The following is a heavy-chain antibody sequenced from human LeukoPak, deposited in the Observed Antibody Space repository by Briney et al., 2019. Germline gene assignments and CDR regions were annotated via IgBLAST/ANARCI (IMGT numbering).Heavy chain of an antibody. J-gene: IGHJ4*02. CDR2: ISTYNGNT. CDR1: GYTFTNYG. D-gene: IGHD2-2*01. CDR3: ARVFWGSTSLTYFDY. V-gene: IGHV1-18*01. Sequence: ASVKVSCKASGYTFTNYGINWVRQAPGQGLEWMGWISTYNGNTNYAQNLQGRVTMTTDTSTSTAYMELRSLRSDDTALYYCARVFWGSTSLTYFDYWGQGTLVTVSS.